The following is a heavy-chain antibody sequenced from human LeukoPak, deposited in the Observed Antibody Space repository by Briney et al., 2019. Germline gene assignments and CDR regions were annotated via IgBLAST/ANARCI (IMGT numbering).Heavy chain of an antibody. CDR3: ARRLGLRWDLQAFDI. D-gene: IGHD4-23*01. CDR2: MNPNSGNT. CDR1: GYTFSSYD. V-gene: IGHV1-8*03. J-gene: IGHJ3*02. Sequence: ASVKVSCKASGYTFSSYDINWVRQATGQGLEWMGWMNPNSGNTGYTQKFQGRVTITRNTFISTAYMELSSLTSEDTAVYYCARRLGLRWDLQAFDIWGQGTAVTVSS.